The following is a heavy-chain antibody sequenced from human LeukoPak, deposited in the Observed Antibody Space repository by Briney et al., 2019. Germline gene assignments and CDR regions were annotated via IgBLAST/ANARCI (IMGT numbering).Heavy chain of an antibody. CDR3: ARAGSGALRD. V-gene: IGHV4-61*02. D-gene: IGHD3-10*01. CDR2: IYTSGGT. Sequence: PSETLSLTCTVSGGSISSSSHYWSWIRQPAGKGLEWIGLIYTSGGTNYNPSLKNRVTMSVDTSKNQFSLKLSSVTAADTAVYYCARAGSGALRDWGQGTLVTVSS. CDR1: GGSISSSSHY. J-gene: IGHJ4*02.